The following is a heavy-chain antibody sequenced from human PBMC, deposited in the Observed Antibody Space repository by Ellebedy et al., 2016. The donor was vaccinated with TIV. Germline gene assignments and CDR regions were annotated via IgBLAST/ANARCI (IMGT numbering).Heavy chain of an antibody. CDR2: MYSSGSA. D-gene: IGHD1-14*01. CDR1: GVTVGNNY. V-gene: IGHV3-66*01. Sequence: PGGSLRLSCAASGVTVGNNYMSWVRQAPGKGLEWVSLMYSSGSAYYADSVKGRFTISSDNAKNTLYLQMNSLRAEDTAVYYCARGRTTGIWGQGTLVTVSS. CDR3: ARGRTTGI. J-gene: IGHJ4*02.